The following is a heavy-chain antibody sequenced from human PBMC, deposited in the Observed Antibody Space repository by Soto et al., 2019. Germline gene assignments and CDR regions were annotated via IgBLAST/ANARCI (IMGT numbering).Heavy chain of an antibody. CDR1: GYTFTSYG. V-gene: IGHV1-18*01. D-gene: IGHD6-6*01. CDR3: ARDPWTQYSSSASFDY. Sequence: ASVKVSCKASGYTFTSYGISWVRQAPGQGLEWMGWISAYNGNTNYAQKLQGRVTMTTDTSTSTAYMELRSLRSDDTAVYYCARDPWTQYSSSASFDYWGQGTLVTVSS. J-gene: IGHJ4*02. CDR2: ISAYNGNT.